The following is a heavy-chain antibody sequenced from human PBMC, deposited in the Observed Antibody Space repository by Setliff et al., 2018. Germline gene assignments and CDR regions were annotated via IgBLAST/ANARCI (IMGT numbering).Heavy chain of an antibody. CDR1: GGSISNANYY. J-gene: IGHJ5*02. CDR3: ARAGHSYVGYFNS. V-gene: IGHV4-61*02. Sequence: SETLSLTCTVSGGSISNANYYWSWIRQPAGKGLEWIGRIYTTWSTYYNASLKSRLTLSVDTSKNQVSLKLRSVTAADTAVYFCARAGHSYVGYFNSWGQGTLVTVSS. CDR2: IYTTWST. D-gene: IGHD5-18*01.